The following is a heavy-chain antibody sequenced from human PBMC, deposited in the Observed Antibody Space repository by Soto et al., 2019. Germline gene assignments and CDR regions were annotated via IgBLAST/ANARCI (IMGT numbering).Heavy chain of an antibody. CDR1: GGSISSSSYY. D-gene: IGHD3-22*01. V-gene: IGHV4-39*01. CDR2: IYYSGST. CDR3: ARHEYYYDSSGYLY. Sequence: ETLSLTCTVSGGSISSSSYYWGWIRQPPGKGLEWIGSIYYSGSTYYNPSLKSRVTISVDTSKNQFSLKLSSVTAADTAVYYCARHEYYYDSSGYLYWGQGTLVTVSS. J-gene: IGHJ4*02.